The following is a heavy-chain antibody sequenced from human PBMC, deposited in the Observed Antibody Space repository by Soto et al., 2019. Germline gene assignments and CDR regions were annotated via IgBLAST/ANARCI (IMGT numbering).Heavy chain of an antibody. V-gene: IGHV4-39*01. CDR3: MRHNFTTSCCDY. CDR2: IFYTGNT. D-gene: IGHD3-22*01. Sequence: SETLSLTCTVSGGSISSSGYYWGWIRQPPGKGLEWIGSIFYTGNTYYNPSLKSRVTISVDTSKNQFSLMLSSVTAADTAVYYGMRHNFTTSCCDYWGQGTRVTVSS. J-gene: IGHJ4*02. CDR1: GGSISSSGYY.